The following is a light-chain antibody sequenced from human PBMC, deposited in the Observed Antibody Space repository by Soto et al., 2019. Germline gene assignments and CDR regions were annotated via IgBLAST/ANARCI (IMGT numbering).Light chain of an antibody. V-gene: IGLV2-11*01. CDR2: DVT. J-gene: IGLJ1*01. CDR3: CSYAGSYIYV. CDR1: SSDVCGYNY. Sequence: QSVLTQPRSVSGSPGQSVTISCTGTSSDVCGYNYVSWYQQHPDKAPKVMIYDVTKRPSGVPDRFSGSKSGNTASLTISGLQAEDEADYYCCSYAGSYIYVLGTG.